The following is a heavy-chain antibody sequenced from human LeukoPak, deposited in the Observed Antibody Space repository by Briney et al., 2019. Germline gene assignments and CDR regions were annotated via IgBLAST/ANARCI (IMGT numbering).Heavy chain of an antibody. CDR3: ARTKRGFYFDY. CDR2: INHSGST. V-gene: IGHV4-34*01. D-gene: IGHD3-10*01. CDR1: GGSFSGYY. Sequence: PSETLSLTCAVYGGSFSGYYWSWIRQPPGKGLEWIGEINHSGSTNYNPSFKSRVTISVDTSKNQFSLKLSSVTAADTAVYYCARTKRGFYFDYWGQGTLVTVSS. J-gene: IGHJ4*02.